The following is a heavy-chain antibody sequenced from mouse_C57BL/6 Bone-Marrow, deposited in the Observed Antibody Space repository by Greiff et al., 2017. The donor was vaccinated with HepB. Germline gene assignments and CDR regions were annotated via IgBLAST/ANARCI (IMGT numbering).Heavy chain of an antibody. D-gene: IGHD1-1*01. CDR3: ARRAITTVRDYAMDY. CDR2: ISNGGGST. CDR1: GFTFSDYY. V-gene: IGHV5-12*01. Sequence: EVQGVESGGGLVQPGGSLKLSCAASGFTFSDYYMYWVRQTPEKRLEWVAYISNGGGSTYYPDTVKGRFTISRDNAKNTLYLQMSRLKSEDTAMYYCARRAITTVRDYAMDYWGQGTSVTVSS. J-gene: IGHJ4*01.